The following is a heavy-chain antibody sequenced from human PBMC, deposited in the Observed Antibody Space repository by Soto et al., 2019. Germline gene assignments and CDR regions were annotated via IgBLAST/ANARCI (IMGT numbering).Heavy chain of an antibody. Sequence: PSETLSLTCAVYGGNFSGYYWTWIRQTPGTGLEWIGEINHSGSTYYNPSLKSRVAISGDTSKHQFSLRLSSVTAADTAVYYCGNLDMITFGGIIGPNDEFDIWGQGTMVTVSS. CDR2: INHSGST. V-gene: IGHV4-34*08. D-gene: IGHD3-16*01. CDR3: GNLDMITFGGIIGPNDEFDI. J-gene: IGHJ3*02. CDR1: GGNFSGYY.